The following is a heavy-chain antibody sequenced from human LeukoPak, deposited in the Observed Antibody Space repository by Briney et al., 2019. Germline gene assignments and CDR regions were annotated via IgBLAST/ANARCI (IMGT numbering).Heavy chain of an antibody. D-gene: IGHD3-22*01. CDR3: ARHHEGRYYDSSGYYLLY. CDR1: GYSFTSYW. V-gene: IGHV5-51*01. J-gene: IGHJ4*02. CDR2: IYPGDSDT. Sequence: GESLKISCKGSGYSFTSYWIGWVRQMPGKGLEWMGIIYPGDSDTRYSPSFQGQVTISADKSISTAYLQWSSLKASDTAMYYCARHHEGRYYDSSGYYLLYWGQGTLVTVSS.